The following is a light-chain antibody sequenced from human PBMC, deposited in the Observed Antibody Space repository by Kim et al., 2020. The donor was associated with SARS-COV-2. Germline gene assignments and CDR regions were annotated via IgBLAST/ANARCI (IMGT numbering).Light chain of an antibody. V-gene: IGLV4-69*01. J-gene: IGLJ3*02. Sequence: QPVLTQSPSASASLGASVKLTCTLSSGHSSYAIAWHQQQPEKGPRYLMKLNSDGSHSKGEGIPDHFSGSSSGAERYLTISSLQSEDEADYYCQTWGTGAWVFGGGTKLTVL. CDR2: LNSDGSH. CDR1: SGHSSYA. CDR3: QTWGTGAWV.